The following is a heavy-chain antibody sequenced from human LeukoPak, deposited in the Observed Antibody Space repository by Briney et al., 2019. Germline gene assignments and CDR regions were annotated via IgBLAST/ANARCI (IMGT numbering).Heavy chain of an antibody. V-gene: IGHV1-3*01. Sequence: ASVKVSCKASGYTFTSYAMHWVRQAPGQRLEWMGWINAGNGNTKYSQKFQGRVTITRDTSASTAYMELSSLRSEDTAVYYCARGVISSGWREPPTRWGQGTLVTVSS. CDR1: GYTFTSYA. J-gene: IGHJ4*02. CDR3: ARGVISSGWREPPTR. D-gene: IGHD6-19*01. CDR2: INAGNGNT.